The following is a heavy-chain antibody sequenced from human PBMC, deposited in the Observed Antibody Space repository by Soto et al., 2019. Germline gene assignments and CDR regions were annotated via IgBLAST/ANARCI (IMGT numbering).Heavy chain of an antibody. CDR2: IWYDGSNK. CDR3: ARSSYCSSTSCYVSYYYYGMDV. CDR1: GFTFSSYG. V-gene: IGHV3-33*01. J-gene: IGHJ6*02. D-gene: IGHD2-2*01. Sequence: PGGSLRLSCAASGFTFSSYGMHWVRQAPGKGLEWVAVIWYDGSNKYYADSVKGRFTISRDNSKNTLYLQMNSLRAEDTAVYYCARSSYCSSTSCYVSYYYYGMDVWGQGTTVTVSS.